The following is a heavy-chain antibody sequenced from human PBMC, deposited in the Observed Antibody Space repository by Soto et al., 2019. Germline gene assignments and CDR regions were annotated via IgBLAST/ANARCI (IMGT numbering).Heavy chain of an antibody. Sequence: GGSPRLSCAASGFTFSSYGMRWVRQAPGKGLEWVAVISYDGSNKYYADSVKGRFTISRDNSKNTLYLQMNSLRAEETAVYYCAKDFTTTVVKQAYYYYGMDVWGQGTTVTVSS. CDR3: AKDFTTTVVKQAYYYYGMDV. CDR1: GFTFSSYG. J-gene: IGHJ6*02. V-gene: IGHV3-30*18. CDR2: ISYDGSNK. D-gene: IGHD4-17*01.